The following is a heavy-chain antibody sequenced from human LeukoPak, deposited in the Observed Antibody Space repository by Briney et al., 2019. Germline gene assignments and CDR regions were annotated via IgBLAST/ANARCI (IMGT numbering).Heavy chain of an antibody. Sequence: SETLSLTSVVYGGSFSGYYWSWIRQPPGKGLEWIGEINHSGSTNYNPSLKSRVTISVDTSKNQFSLKLSSVTAADTAVYYCARKKYYYDSSGYYPDAFDIWGQGTMVTVSS. CDR3: ARKKYYYDSSGYYPDAFDI. D-gene: IGHD3-22*01. J-gene: IGHJ3*02. CDR1: GGSFSGYY. CDR2: INHSGST. V-gene: IGHV4-34*01.